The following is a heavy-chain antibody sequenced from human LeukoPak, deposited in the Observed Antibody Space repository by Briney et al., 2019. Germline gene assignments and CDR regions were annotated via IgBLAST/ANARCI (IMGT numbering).Heavy chain of an antibody. CDR2: TYYRSKWYN. V-gene: IGHV6-1*01. CDR3: AREIPYSSSSPVPYYMDV. D-gene: IGHD6-6*01. J-gene: IGHJ6*03. Sequence: SQTLSLTCAISGDSVSSNSAAWNWIRQSPSRGLEWLGRTYYRSKWYNDYAVSVKSRITINPDTSKNQFSLQLNSVTPEDTAVYYCAREIPYSSSSPVPYYMDVWGKGTTVAVSS. CDR1: GDSVSSNSAA.